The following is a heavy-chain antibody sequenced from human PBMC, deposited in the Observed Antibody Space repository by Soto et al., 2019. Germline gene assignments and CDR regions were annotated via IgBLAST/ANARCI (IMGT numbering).Heavy chain of an antibody. CDR1: GDSISDRAYY. CDR3: ARSTAGQWVLFDY. J-gene: IGHJ4*02. D-gene: IGHD6-19*01. Sequence: PSETLSLTCNVSGDSISDRAYYWGWIRQPPGKGLEWIGSMHYTGSTYYSPSLKSRVTISVHTSENQFSLKLSSVTAADTAVYYCARSTAGQWVLFDYWGQGAVVTVSS. V-gene: IGHV4-39*01. CDR2: MHYTGST.